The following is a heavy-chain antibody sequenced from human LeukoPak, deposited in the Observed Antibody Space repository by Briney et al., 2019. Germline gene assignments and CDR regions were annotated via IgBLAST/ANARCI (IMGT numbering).Heavy chain of an antibody. V-gene: IGHV4-39*01. J-gene: IGHJ4*02. CDR1: GGSISGSSYY. D-gene: IGHD3-10*01. CDR3: ARHADSGFGQLAFDY. CDR2: IYYSRST. Sequence: SETLSLTCSVSGGSISGSSYYWGWIRQPPGKGLEWIGSIYYSRSTYYNPSPKSRVTISVDTSKNQFSLKLSSVTAADTAVYYCARHADSGFGQLAFDYWGQGTLVTVSS.